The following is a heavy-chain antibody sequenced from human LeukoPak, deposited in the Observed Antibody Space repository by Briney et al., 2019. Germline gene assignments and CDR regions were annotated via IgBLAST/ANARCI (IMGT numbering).Heavy chain of an antibody. CDR2: ISGSGGST. Sequence: GGSLRLSCAASGFTFSSYAMSWVRQAPGKGLERVSAISGSGGSTYYADSVKGRFTISRDNSKNTLYLQMNSLRAEDTAVYYCAKVGLLWFGELSYWGQGTLVTVSS. D-gene: IGHD3-10*01. J-gene: IGHJ4*02. CDR1: GFTFSSYA. CDR3: AKVGLLWFGELSY. V-gene: IGHV3-23*01.